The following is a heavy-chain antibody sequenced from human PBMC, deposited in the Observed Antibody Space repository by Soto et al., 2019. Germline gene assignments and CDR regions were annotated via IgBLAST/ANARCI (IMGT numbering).Heavy chain of an antibody. J-gene: IGHJ4*02. CDR2: ISSSSSTI. D-gene: IGHD4-17*01. CDR1: GFTFRSFT. CDR3: ARDLNYGLFDY. Sequence: EVQLVESGGGLVQPGGSLRLSFAASGFTFRSFTINGFRQAPGKGLEWVSYISSSSSTIYYADSVKGRFTISRDNAKNSLYLQMNSLRAEDTAVYYCARDLNYGLFDYWGQGTLVTVSS. V-gene: IGHV3-48*01.